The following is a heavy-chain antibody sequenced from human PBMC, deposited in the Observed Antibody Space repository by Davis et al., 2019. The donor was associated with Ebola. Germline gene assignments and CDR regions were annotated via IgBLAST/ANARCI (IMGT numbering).Heavy chain of an antibody. J-gene: IGHJ6*02. V-gene: IGHV3-11*01. CDR2: ITSSGSTI. CDR1: GFTFSDYY. Sequence: GESLKISCAASGFTFSDYYMSWIRQAPGKGLEWVSYITSSGSTIYYADSVKGRFTISRDNAKNSLYLQMNSLRAEDTAVYHCARFLLGRDYYYGMDVWGQGTTVTVSS. D-gene: IGHD2-15*01. CDR3: ARFLLGRDYYYGMDV.